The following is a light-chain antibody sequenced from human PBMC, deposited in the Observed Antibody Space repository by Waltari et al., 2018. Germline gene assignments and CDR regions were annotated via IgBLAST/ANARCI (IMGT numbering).Light chain of an antibody. CDR2: DVS. Sequence: QSALTQPASVSGSPGQSITISCTGTSSDVGGYNYVPWYQQHPGKAPKLMIYDVSKRPSGVSNRFSGSKSGNTASLTISGLQAEDEADYYCSSYTSSSIFYVFGTGTKVTVL. CDR3: SSYTSSSIFYV. J-gene: IGLJ1*01. CDR1: SSDVGGYNY. V-gene: IGLV2-14*01.